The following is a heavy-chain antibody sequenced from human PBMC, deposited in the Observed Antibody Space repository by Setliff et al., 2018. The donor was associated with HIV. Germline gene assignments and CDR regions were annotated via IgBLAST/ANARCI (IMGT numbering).Heavy chain of an antibody. V-gene: IGHV4-59*12. CDR3: ARDRRGTMVRGVTSPLDY. Sequence: PSETLSLTCTVSGGSISSYYWSWIRQPPGKGLEWLGHIYSSGSTYNFSLRSRVTMSIDTSNNQFSLTLNSVTAADTAVYYCARDRRGTMVRGVTSPLDYWGQGTLVTVSS. D-gene: IGHD3-10*01. J-gene: IGHJ4*02. CDR1: GGSISSYY. CDR2: IYSSGST.